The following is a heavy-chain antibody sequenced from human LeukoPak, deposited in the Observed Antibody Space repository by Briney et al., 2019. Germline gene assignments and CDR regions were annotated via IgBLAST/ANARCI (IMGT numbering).Heavy chain of an antibody. CDR1: GYTFTSYA. D-gene: IGHD2-21*02. V-gene: IGHV1-69*13. Sequence: ASVKVSCKASGYTFTSYAISWVRQAPGQGLEWMGGIIPIFGTANYAQKFQGRVTITADESTSTAYMELSSLRSEDTAVYYCARGGVYCGGDCYLYWYFDLWGRGTLVTVSS. J-gene: IGHJ2*01. CDR2: IIPIFGTA. CDR3: ARGGVYCGGDCYLYWYFDL.